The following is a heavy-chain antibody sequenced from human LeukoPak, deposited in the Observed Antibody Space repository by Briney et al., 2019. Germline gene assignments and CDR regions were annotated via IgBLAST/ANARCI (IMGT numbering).Heavy chain of an antibody. Sequence: PGGSLRLSCAASGFTFSDFWMHWVRQAPGKGLVWVSRINSGGTVTNYADSVKGRFTISRDNSKNTLYLQMNSLRAEDTAVYYCARGGIAAAGPSRLDYWGQGTLVTVSS. D-gene: IGHD6-13*01. V-gene: IGHV3-74*01. CDR3: ARGGIAAAGPSRLDY. CDR2: INSGGTVT. CDR1: GFTFSDFW. J-gene: IGHJ4*02.